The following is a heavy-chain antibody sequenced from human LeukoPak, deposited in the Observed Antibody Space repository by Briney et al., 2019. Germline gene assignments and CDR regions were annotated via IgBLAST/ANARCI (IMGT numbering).Heavy chain of an antibody. D-gene: IGHD6-19*01. CDR2: ISGSGGTT. V-gene: IGHV3-23*01. Sequence: GGSLRLSCAASGFTFSSYSMSWVRQAPGKGLEWVSTISGSGGTTHYADSAKGRFTISRDNSKNTLYLQMNSLRAEDTAVYYCAKDYSSGWFYFDYWGQGTLVTVSS. CDR1: GFTFSSYS. J-gene: IGHJ4*02. CDR3: AKDYSSGWFYFDY.